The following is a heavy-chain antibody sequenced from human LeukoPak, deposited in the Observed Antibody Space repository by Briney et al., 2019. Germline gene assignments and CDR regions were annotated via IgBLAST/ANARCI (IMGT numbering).Heavy chain of an antibody. CDR1: GFPFSSYW. J-gene: IGHJ4*02. V-gene: IGHV3-7*03. CDR2: IKQDGSDK. CDR3: AKFVLLWFGELSYFDY. Sequence: GGSLRLSCAASGFPFSSYWMSWVRQAPGKGLEWVANIKQDGSDKYYVDSVKGRFTISRDNSKNTLYLQMNSLRTEDTAVYYCAKFVLLWFGELSYFDYWGQGTLVTVSS. D-gene: IGHD3-10*01.